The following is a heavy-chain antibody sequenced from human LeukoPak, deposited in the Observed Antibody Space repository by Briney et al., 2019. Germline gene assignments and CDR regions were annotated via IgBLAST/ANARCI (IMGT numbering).Heavy chain of an antibody. V-gene: IGHV3-23*01. Sequence: PGGSLRLSCAASGLTFSSYAMNWVRQAPGKGLQWVSGINGNGGSTYYADSVKGRFTISRDNSKNTLYLQMKSLRADDTAVYYCAKRALVIDRRGSYYFDYWGQGTLVTVSS. D-gene: IGHD3-9*01. J-gene: IGHJ4*02. CDR2: INGNGGST. CDR3: AKRALVIDRRGSYYFDY. CDR1: GLTFSSYA.